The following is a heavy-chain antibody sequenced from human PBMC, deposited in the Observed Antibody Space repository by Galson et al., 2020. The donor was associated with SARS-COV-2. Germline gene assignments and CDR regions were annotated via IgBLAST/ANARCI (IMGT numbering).Heavy chain of an antibody. CDR3: AKPWGAFCGADCYVAY. CDR2: ISYDGGHT. V-gene: IGHV3-30*18. CDR1: AFTFSSYG. D-gene: IGHD2-21*01. J-gene: IGHJ4*02. Sequence: GGSLRLSCAASAFTFSSYGMHWVRPAPGKGLEWVAIISYDGGHTHYADSVKGRFTIPRDNPKNTLYLQMDSLRAEDTAVYYCAKPWGAFCGADCYVAYWGQGTLVTVSS.